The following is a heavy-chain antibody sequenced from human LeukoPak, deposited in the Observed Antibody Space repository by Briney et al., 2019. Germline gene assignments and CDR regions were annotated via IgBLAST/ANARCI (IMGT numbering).Heavy chain of an antibody. CDR2: IIPILGIA. CDR1: GCTFSSYA. V-gene: IGHV1-69*04. Sequence: GASVKVSCKASGCTFSSYAISWVRQAPGQGLEWMGRIIPILGIANYAQKFQGRVTITADKSTSTAYMELSSLRSEDTAVYYCARDTSLGMDVWGQGTTVTVSS. J-gene: IGHJ6*02. CDR3: ARDTSLGMDV.